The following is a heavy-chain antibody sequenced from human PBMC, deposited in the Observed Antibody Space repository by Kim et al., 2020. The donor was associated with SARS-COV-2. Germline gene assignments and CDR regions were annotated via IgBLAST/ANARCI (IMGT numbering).Heavy chain of an antibody. Sequence: SETLSLTCAVYGGSFSGYYWSWIRQPPGKGLEWIGEINHSGSTNYNPSLKSRVTISVDTSKNQFSLKLSSVTAADTAVYYCAKGNPYYYGSGSSRGAFDIWGQGTMVTVSS. CDR3: AKGNPYYYGSGSSRGAFDI. CDR1: GGSFSGYY. CDR2: INHSGST. D-gene: IGHD3-10*01. V-gene: IGHV4-34*01. J-gene: IGHJ3*02.